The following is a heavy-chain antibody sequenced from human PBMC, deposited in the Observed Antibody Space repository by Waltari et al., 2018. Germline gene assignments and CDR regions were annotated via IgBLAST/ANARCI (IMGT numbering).Heavy chain of an antibody. J-gene: IGHJ4*02. D-gene: IGHD2-15*01. CDR1: GDSMSNTDW. CDR2: VQRSGRT. CDR3: ARDRGRGIYLDS. V-gene: IGHV4-4*02. Sequence: QLQLQESGPGLVKPSGTLSLTCAVSGDSMSNTDWWSWVRPSPGKGLEWIGQVQRSGRTNYNPSFASRITVSVDTSRNQFSLKVTSATAADTAVYFCARDRGRGIYLDSWGQGTLVTVS.